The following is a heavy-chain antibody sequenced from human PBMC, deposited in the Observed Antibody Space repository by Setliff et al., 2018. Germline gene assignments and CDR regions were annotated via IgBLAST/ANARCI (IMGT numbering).Heavy chain of an antibody. J-gene: IGHJ3*02. V-gene: IGHV1-46*01. D-gene: IGHD3-22*01. CDR3: ARDVFPYHYEGAFDI. Sequence: ASVKVSCKASGYTFTSHYMHWVRQAPGLGLEWMGTSNPSSGRTSYAQKFQGRVTMTRDTSTSTVYMDMSSLRSEDTAVYYCARDVFPYHYEGAFDIWGQGTMVTVSS. CDR1: GYTFTSHY. CDR2: SNPSSGRT.